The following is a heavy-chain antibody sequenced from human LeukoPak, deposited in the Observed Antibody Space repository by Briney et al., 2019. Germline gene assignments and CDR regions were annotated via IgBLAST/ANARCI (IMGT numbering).Heavy chain of an antibody. Sequence: GGSLRLSCAASGFTFSSYGMTWVRQAPGKGLEWVSSISNSGGGTYYADSVKGRFTISRDNSKNTLYLQMKSLGDEDTAIYYCAKRRDYFDYWGQGTLVSVSS. CDR1: GFTFSSYG. CDR2: ISNSGGGT. V-gene: IGHV3-23*01. J-gene: IGHJ4*02. CDR3: AKRRDYFDY.